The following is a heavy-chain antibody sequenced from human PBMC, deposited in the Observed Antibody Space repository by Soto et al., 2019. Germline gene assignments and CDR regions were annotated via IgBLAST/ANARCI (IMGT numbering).Heavy chain of an antibody. J-gene: IGHJ4*02. V-gene: IGHV1-69*12. CDR2: IIPIFGTA. Sequence: QVQLVQSGAEVKKPGSSVKVSCKASGGTFSSYAISWVRQAPGQGLEWMGGIIPIFGTANYAQKFQGRVRSTADESTSTAYMELSSLRSEDTPVYYCARDKVVEYSSSSGFDYWGQGTLVTVSS. CDR3: ARDKVVEYSSSSGFDY. D-gene: IGHD6-6*01. CDR1: GGTFSSYA.